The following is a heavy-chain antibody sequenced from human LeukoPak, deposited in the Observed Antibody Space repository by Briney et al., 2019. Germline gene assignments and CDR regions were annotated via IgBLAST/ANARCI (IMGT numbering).Heavy chain of an antibody. CDR1: GFTFSSYS. Sequence: GGSLRLSCAASGFTFSSYSMNWVRQAPGKGLEWVSSISSSSSYIYYADSVKDRFTISRDNAKNSLYLQMNSLRAEDTAVYYCARFGQLAPGDYWGQGTLVTVSS. CDR2: ISSSSSYI. V-gene: IGHV3-21*01. J-gene: IGHJ4*02. D-gene: IGHD6-13*01. CDR3: ARFGQLAPGDY.